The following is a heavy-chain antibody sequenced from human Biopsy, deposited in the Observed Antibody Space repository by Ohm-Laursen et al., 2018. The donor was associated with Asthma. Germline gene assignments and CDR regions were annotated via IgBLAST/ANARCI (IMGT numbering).Heavy chain of an antibody. CDR3: ARITNDRIAAAGGYYYYGMDV. CDR2: IYHSGST. CDR1: GGSISSGGYS. Sequence: TLSLTCSVSGGSISSGGYSWSWIRQPPGKGLEWIGYIYHSGSTYYNPSLKSRVTISVDRSKNQFSLKLSSVTAADTAVYYCARITNDRIAAAGGYYYYGMDVWGQGTTVTVSS. D-gene: IGHD6-13*01. J-gene: IGHJ6*02. V-gene: IGHV4-30-2*01.